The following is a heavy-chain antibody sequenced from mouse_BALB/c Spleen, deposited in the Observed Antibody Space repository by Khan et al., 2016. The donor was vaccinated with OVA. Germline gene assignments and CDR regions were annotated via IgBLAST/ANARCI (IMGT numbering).Heavy chain of an antibody. D-gene: IGHD1-1*02. CDR2: INPSNGYT. CDR1: GYTFTSYT. Sequence: VQLQVSGVELARPGASVKMSCKASGYTFTSYTISWINLRPGQGLEWIGYINPSNGYTNYNQKFKDKATLTADKSSTTAYMELSSLTPDDSALINCVRDVDYHGNDGWFAYWGQGTLVTVSA. J-gene: IGHJ3*01. CDR3: VRDVDYHGNDGWFAY. V-gene: IGHV1-4*01.